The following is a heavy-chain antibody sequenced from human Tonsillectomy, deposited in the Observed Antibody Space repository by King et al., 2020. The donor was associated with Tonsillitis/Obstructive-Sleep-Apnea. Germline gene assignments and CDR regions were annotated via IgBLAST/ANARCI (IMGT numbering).Heavy chain of an antibody. CDR3: ARIGHGEGVYYYYYMDV. V-gene: IGHV3-48*03. D-gene: IGHD3-10*01. CDR1: GFTFSSYE. Sequence: VQLVESGGGLVQPGGSLRLSCAASGFTFSSYEMNWVRQAPGKGLEWVSYISNSVITIYYADSVKGRFTISSDNAKNSLYLQMNSLRAEDTAIYYCARIGHGEGVYYYYYMDVWGKGTTVTVSS. J-gene: IGHJ6*03. CDR2: ISNSVITI.